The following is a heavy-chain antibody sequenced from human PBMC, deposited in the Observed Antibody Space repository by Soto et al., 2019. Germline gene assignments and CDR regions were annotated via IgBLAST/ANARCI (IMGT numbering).Heavy chain of an antibody. V-gene: IGHV1-18*04. CDR3: ARDRITMVRGPTAY. J-gene: IGHJ4*02. D-gene: IGHD3-10*01. CDR2: ISAYNGNT. Sequence: QVQLVQSGAEVKKPGASLKVSCKASGYTFTSYGISWVRQAPGQGLEWMGWISAYNGNTNHAQKLQGRVTMTTDTSTSTAYMELRSLRSDDTSVYYCARDRITMVRGPTAYWGQGTLVTVSS. CDR1: GYTFTSYG.